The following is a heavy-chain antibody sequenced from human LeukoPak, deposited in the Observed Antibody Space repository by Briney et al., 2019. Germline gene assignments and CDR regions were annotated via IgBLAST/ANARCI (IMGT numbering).Heavy chain of an antibody. J-gene: IGHJ5*02. CDR2: INHSGST. CDR3: ARGARTPSGYGSRTAGRANWFDP. V-gene: IGHV4-34*01. CDR1: GGSFSGYY. Sequence: SETLSLTCAVYGGSFSGYYWSCIRQPPGKGLEWIGEINHSGSTNYNPSLKSRVTISVDTSKNQFSLKLSSVTAADTAVYYCARGARTPSGYGSRTAGRANWFDPWGQGTLVTVSS. D-gene: IGHD5-12*01.